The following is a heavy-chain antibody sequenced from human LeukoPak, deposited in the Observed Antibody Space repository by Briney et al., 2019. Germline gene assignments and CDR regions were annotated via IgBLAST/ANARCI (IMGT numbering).Heavy chain of an antibody. J-gene: IGHJ4*02. CDR3: ARARDNYDNSGFSALEY. CDR2: IWYDGSNK. CDR1: GFSFSYYG. Sequence: GGSLILSCAASGFSFSYYGMHWVRQAPGKGLEWVAVIWYDGSNKNYADSVKGRFTISRDNSMNTLYLQMNSLRGEDTALYYCARARDNYDNSGFSALEYWGQGTLVTVSS. V-gene: IGHV3-33*01. D-gene: IGHD3-22*01.